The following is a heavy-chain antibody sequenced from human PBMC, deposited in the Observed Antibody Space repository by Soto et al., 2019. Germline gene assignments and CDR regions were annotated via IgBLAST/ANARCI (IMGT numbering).Heavy chain of an antibody. CDR2: ISTSVTII. J-gene: IGHJ4*02. CDR1: GYIFSDYY. CDR3: ARAGGSGWSLDY. V-gene: IGHV3-11*01. D-gene: IGHD6-19*01. Sequence: QGQLVESGGGLVQPGGSLRLPCAASGYIFSDYYMTWIRQAPGKGLEWVSYISTSVTIISYADSVKGRFTISRDDAKNSLYLQRNSLRADDTAIYCCARAGGSGWSLDYWGQGTLVTVSS.